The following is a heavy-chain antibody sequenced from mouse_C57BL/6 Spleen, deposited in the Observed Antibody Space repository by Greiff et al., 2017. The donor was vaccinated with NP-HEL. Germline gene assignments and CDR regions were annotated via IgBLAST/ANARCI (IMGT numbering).Heavy chain of an antibody. CDR3: ARAGGSSHWYFDV. V-gene: IGHV5-4*01. D-gene: IGHD1-1*01. J-gene: IGHJ1*03. CDR2: ISDGGSYT. CDR1: GFTFSSYA. Sequence: VQLKESGGGLVKPGGSLKLSCAASGFTFSSYAMSWVRQTPEKRLEWVATISDGGSYTYYPDNVKGRFTISRDNAKNNLYLQMSHLKSEDTAMYYCARAGGSSHWYFDVWGTGTTVTVSS.